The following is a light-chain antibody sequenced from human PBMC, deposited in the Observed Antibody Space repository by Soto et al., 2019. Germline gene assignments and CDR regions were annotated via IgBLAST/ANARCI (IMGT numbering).Light chain of an antibody. J-gene: IGLJ7*01. CDR1: SSDVGGYNY. V-gene: IGLV2-14*01. CDR3: SSYTSSSTLAV. CDR2: DVS. Sequence: QSALTQPASVSGSPGQSITISCTGTSSDVGGYNYVSWYQQHPGKAPKLMIYDVSNRPSGVSNRFSGSKSGNTASLTISGLQAEDEADYYCSSYTSSSTLAVFEGGTQLTVL.